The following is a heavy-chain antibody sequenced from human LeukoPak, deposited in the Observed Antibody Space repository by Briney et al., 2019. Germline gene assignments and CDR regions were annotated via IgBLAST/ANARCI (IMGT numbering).Heavy chain of an antibody. V-gene: IGHV3-23*01. D-gene: IGHD6-6*01. CDR3: AEVYSSSIRRPYFDY. Sequence: GGSLRLSCAASGFTFSSYAMSWVRQAPGKGLEWVSAISGSGGSTYYADSVKGRFTISGDNSKNTLYLQMNSLRAEDTAVYYCAEVYSSSIRRPYFDYWGQGTLVTVSS. CDR1: GFTFSSYA. CDR2: ISGSGGST. J-gene: IGHJ4*02.